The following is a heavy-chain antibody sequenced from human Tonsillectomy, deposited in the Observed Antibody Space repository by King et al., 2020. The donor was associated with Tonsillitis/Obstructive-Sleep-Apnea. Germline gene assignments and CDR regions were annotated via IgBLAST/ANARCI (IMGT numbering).Heavy chain of an antibody. CDR2: ISSSSSPI. J-gene: IGHJ6*03. CDR1: GFTFSSYS. V-gene: IGHV3-48*02. D-gene: IGHD3-3*01. Sequence: VQLVESGGGLVQPGGSLRLSCAASGFTFSSYSMNWVRQAPGKGLEWVSYISSSSSPIYYADSVKGRFTISRENAKNSLYLQMNSLRDEDTAVYYCARCYFGVGANDMDVWGKGTTVTVSS. CDR3: ARCYFGVGANDMDV.